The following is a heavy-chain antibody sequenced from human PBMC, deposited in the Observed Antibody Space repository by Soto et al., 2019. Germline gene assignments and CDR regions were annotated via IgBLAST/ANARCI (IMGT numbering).Heavy chain of an antibody. CDR3: AREADFASSGYVLDY. D-gene: IGHD3-22*01. J-gene: IGHJ4*02. Sequence: EVQLVESGGGLVKPGGSLRLSCAASGFTFSGFSMNWVRQAPGKGLEWVSSVTSSPSSMFYADSVKGRFTIPRDDAKDSLFLQMNSLRADDTAVYYCAREADFASSGYVLDYWGLGTLVTVSS. V-gene: IGHV3-21*02. CDR2: VTSSPSSM. CDR1: GFTFSGFS.